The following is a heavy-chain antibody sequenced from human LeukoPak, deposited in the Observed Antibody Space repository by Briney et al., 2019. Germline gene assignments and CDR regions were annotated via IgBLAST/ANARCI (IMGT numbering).Heavy chain of an antibody. CDR1: GGSISSSSYY. Sequence: SETLSLTCTVSGGSISSSSYYWGWIRQPPGKGLEWIGSIYYSGSTYHNPSLKSRVSISVDTSKNQFSLKLSSVTAADTAVYYCARDGKYSSAWPQSHYMDVWGKGTTVTVSS. CDR3: ARDGKYSSAWPQSHYMDV. CDR2: IYYSGST. V-gene: IGHV4-39*07. D-gene: IGHD6-19*01. J-gene: IGHJ6*03.